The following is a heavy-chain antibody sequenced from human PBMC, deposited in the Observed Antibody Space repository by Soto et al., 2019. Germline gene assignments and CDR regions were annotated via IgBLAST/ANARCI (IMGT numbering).Heavy chain of an antibody. CDR2: SRDKVHSHTT. CDR3: ARGVVSTGYFDY. J-gene: IGHJ4*02. D-gene: IGHD5-12*01. CDR1: GFTFSDHY. V-gene: IGHV3-72*01. Sequence: EVQLAESGGRLVQPGGSLRLSCAASGFTFSDHYMDWVRQAPGKGLEWVGRSRDKVHSHTTEYAASVKGRFTISRGDSENSLYLQMNSLKTEDTAVYYCARGVVSTGYFDYWGQGTLVTVSS.